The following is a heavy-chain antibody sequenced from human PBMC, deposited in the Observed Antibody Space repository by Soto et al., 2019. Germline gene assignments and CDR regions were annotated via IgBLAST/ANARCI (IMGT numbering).Heavy chain of an antibody. CDR2: ISPIFGTA. D-gene: IGHD2-2*03. J-gene: IGHJ5*02. V-gene: IGHV1-69*01. Sequence: GXSGKVSFNASGCPFISYAIIWVRQSPGQGLEWMGGISPIFGTANYAQKFQGRVTITPDESTSTAYMELSSLRSEDTAVYYCARDGPGYCSSNSCHPPGYNWFDPWGQGTLVTVSS. CDR3: ARDGPGYCSSNSCHPPGYNWFDP. CDR1: GCPFISYA.